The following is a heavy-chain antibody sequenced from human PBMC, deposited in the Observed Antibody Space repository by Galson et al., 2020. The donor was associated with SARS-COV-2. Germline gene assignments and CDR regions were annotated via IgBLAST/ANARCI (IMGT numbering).Heavy chain of an antibody. J-gene: IGHJ6*02. V-gene: IGHV3-49*03. Sequence: GESLKISCTSSGFTFGDSCVSWFRQVPGKGLEWVGFIRSKTYGGTTEFAASVKGRFTISRDDSRSIAYLQMNSLKTEDTAVYYCSKGRDYGDYVGYFYGMDVWGQGTTVTVSS. CDR3: SKGRDYGDYVGYFYGMDV. CDR2: IRSKTYGGTT. D-gene: IGHD4-17*01. CDR1: GFTFGDSC.